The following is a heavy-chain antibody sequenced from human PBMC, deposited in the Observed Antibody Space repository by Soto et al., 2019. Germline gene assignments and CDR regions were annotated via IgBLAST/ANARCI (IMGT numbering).Heavy chain of an antibody. CDR2: INAGNGNT. CDR3: ARGRYNWNDSRFDP. V-gene: IGHV1-3*01. CDR1: GYTFTSYA. Sequence: ASVKVSCKASGYTFTSYAMHWVRQAPGQRLEWMGWINAGNGNTKYSRKFQGRVTITRDTSASTAYMELSSLRSEDTAVYYCARGRYNWNDSRFDPWGQGTLVTAPQ. J-gene: IGHJ5*02. D-gene: IGHD1-20*01.